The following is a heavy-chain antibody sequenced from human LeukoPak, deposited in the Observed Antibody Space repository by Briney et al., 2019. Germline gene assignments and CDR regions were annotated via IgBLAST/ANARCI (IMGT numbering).Heavy chain of an antibody. J-gene: IGHJ4*02. D-gene: IGHD6-13*01. CDR1: GFTFSSYW. CDR3: TGEGRGAAGGRYFDY. Sequence: PGGSLRLSCAASGFTFSSYWMHWVRQAPGKGLVWPSRINSGGNTTSYADSVKGRFTVSRDNAKNTLYLQMNSLRAEDTAVYYCTGEGRGAAGGRYFDYWGQGTLVTVSS. CDR2: INSGGNTT. V-gene: IGHV3-74*01.